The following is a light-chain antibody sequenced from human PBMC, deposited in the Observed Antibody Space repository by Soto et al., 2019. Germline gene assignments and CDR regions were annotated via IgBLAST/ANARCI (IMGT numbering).Light chain of an antibody. Sequence: EITLTQSPGTLSLSPGERATLSCRASQSVSDYLAWYQQKAGQPPRVLIYGASNRATAIPARFSGSGSGTDFTLTISRLEPEDSAVYYCQQRSKLPRTFGGGTRVEIK. CDR2: GAS. J-gene: IGKJ4*01. V-gene: IGKV3-11*01. CDR3: QQRSKLPRT. CDR1: QSVSDY.